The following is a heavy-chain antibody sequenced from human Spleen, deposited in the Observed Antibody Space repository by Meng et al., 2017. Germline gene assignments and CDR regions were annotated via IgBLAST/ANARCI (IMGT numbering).Heavy chain of an antibody. V-gene: IGHV4-30-4*01. CDR1: GGSISSGDYY. CDR3: ARDDSSGYSFDN. J-gene: IGHJ4*02. Sequence: QVQLQESGPGLVKPSQAQSLTCPVSGGSISSGDYYWSWIRQPPGKGLEWIGYIYYSGSTYYNPSLKSRVTISVDTSKNQFAVRLRSVTAADTAVYYCARDDSSGYSFDNWGQGTLVTVSS. CDR2: IYYSGST. D-gene: IGHD3-22*01.